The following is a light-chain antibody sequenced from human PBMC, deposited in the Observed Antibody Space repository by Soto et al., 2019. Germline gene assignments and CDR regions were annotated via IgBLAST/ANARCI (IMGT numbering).Light chain of an antibody. J-gene: IGKJ1*01. CDR1: QSIRSC. CDR3: QQYNTYPWT. V-gene: IGKV1-5*01. CDR2: DAS. Sequence: DIQMTQSPATLSASVGDRVTITCRASQSIRSCLAWYQQKPGKVPKLLIDDASSLESGVPSRFSGSGSGTEFTLTISRLQPDDFATYYCQQYNTYPWTFGQGTKVEIK.